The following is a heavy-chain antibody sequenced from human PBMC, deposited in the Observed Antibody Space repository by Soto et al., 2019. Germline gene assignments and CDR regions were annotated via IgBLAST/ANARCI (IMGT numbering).Heavy chain of an antibody. CDR2: ISSSSSTI. CDR1: GFTFSSYS. J-gene: IGHJ3*02. Sequence: GGSLRLSCAASGFTFSSYSMNWVRQAPGKGLEWVSYISSSSSTIYYADSVKGRFTISRDNAKNSLYLQMNSLRAEDTAVYYCARDVDDYIWGSGLDDAFDIWGQGTMVTVSS. D-gene: IGHD3-16*01. CDR3: ARDVDDYIWGSGLDDAFDI. V-gene: IGHV3-48*01.